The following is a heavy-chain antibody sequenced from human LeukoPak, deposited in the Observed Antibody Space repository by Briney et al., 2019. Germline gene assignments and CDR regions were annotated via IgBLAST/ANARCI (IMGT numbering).Heavy chain of an antibody. CDR2: IYYSGST. D-gene: IGHD6-13*01. CDR1: GGSISSYY. CDR3: ARQMGGSWTIDY. Sequence: PSETLSLTCTVSGGSISSYYWSWIRQPPGKGLEWIGYIYYSGSTNYNPSLRSRVTISVDTSKNQFSLSLSSVTAADTAVYYCARQMGGSWTIDYWGQGTLVTVSS. J-gene: IGHJ4*02. V-gene: IGHV4-59*01.